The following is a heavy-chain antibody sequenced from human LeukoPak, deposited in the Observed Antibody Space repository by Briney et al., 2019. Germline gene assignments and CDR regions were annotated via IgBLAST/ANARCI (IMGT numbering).Heavy chain of an antibody. CDR3: ARHGRSSGWSSEFAW. CDR2: IYYRGST. D-gene: IGHD6-19*01. CDR1: GGSISSYY. V-gene: IGHV4-59*08. J-gene: IGHJ4*02. Sequence: PSETLSLTCTVSGGSISSYYWSWIRQSPGKGLEWIGYIYYRGSTNYNPSLESRVTISVDTSKNQFSLKMSSVTAADTAVYYCARHGRSSGWSSEFAWWGQGTLVTVSS.